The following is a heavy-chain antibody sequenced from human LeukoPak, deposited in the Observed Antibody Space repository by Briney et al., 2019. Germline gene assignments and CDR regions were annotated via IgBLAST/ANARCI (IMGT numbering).Heavy chain of an antibody. J-gene: IGHJ4*02. CDR1: GYTFTSYD. V-gene: IGHV1-8*03. D-gene: IGHD2-2*01. CDR3: AREGDCSSTSCYLELPYGY. Sequence: ASVKVSCKASGYTFTSYDINWVRQATGQGLEWMGWMNPNSGNTGYAQKFQGRVTITRNTSISTAYMELSSLRSEDTAVYYCAREGDCSSTSCYLELPYGYWGQGTLVTVSS. CDR2: MNPNSGNT.